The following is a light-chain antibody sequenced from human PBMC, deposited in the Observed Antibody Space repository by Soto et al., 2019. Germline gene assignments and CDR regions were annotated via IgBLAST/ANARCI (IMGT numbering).Light chain of an antibody. CDR3: VAWDDSLNGHV. V-gene: IGLV1-44*01. J-gene: IGLJ1*01. CDR1: SSNMGTNT. CDR2: VND. Sequence: QSALTQPPSASGTPGQRVTISCSGGSSNMGTNTVSWYRQVPGTAPKVLIYVNDQRPSGVPDRFSGSNSGTSASLAISGLQPEDEAEYYCVAWDDSLNGHVFGTGTKLTVL.